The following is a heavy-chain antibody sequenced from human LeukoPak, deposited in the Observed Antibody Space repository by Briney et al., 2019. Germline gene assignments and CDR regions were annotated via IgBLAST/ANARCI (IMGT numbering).Heavy chain of an antibody. Sequence: GGSLRLSCAASGFTFSDYYMSWIRQAPGKGLEWVSYISSSGSTIYYADSVKGRFTISRDNAKNSLYLQMNSLRAEDTAVYYCARGAAAHASYYYYMDVWGKGTTVTVSS. CDR1: GFTFSDYY. D-gene: IGHD6-13*01. J-gene: IGHJ6*03. V-gene: IGHV3-11*04. CDR3: ARGAAAHASYYYYMDV. CDR2: ISSSGSTI.